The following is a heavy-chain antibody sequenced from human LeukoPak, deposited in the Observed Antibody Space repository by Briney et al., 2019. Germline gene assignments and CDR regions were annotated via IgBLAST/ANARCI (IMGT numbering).Heavy chain of an antibody. J-gene: IGHJ4*02. CDR2: IIPIFGTA. CDR1: GGTFSSYA. CDR3: ARGPTGAGDYENYFDY. V-gene: IGHV1-69*13. D-gene: IGHD4-17*01. Sequence: ASVKVSCKASGGTFSSYAISWVRQAPGQGLEWMGGIIPIFGTANYAQKFQGRVTITVDESTSTAYMELSSLRSEDTAVYYCARGPTGAGDYENYFDYWGQGTLVTVSS.